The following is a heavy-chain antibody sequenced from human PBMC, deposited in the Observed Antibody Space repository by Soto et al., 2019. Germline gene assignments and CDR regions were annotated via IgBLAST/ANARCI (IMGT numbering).Heavy chain of an antibody. CDR3: ARLNRDIVVGHDAFDI. D-gene: IGHD2-15*01. Sequence: LSLTCTVSGGSISSGGNYWSWIRQHPGKGLEWIGYIYYSGSTYYNPSLKSRVTISVDTSKNQFSLKLSFVTAADTAVYYCARLNRDIVVGHDAFDIWGQGTMVTVSS. CDR1: GGSISSGGNY. V-gene: IGHV4-31*03. CDR2: IYYSGST. J-gene: IGHJ3*02.